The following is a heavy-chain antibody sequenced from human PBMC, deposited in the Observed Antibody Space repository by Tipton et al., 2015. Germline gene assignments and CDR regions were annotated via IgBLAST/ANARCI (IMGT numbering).Heavy chain of an antibody. CDR1: EFMFSYYS. Sequence: GSLRLSCAASEFMFSYYSMNWVRQAPGKGLEWVSYISSSSSIIYYADSVKGRFTISRDNAKNSLYLQMNSLRDEDTAVYYCARDRTGGNSAVDYWGQGTLVTVSS. D-gene: IGHD4-23*01. J-gene: IGHJ4*02. V-gene: IGHV3-48*02. CDR2: ISSSSSII. CDR3: ARDRTGGNSAVDY.